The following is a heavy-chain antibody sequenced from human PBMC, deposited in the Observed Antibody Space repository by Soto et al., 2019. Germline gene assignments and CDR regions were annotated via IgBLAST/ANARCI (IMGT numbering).Heavy chain of an antibody. CDR1: GFTVSSNY. D-gene: IGHD4-17*01. CDR3: AREGDYVAGFDY. CDR2: IYSGGST. J-gene: IGHJ4*02. Sequence: GGSLRLSCAASGFTVSSNYMSWVRQAPGKGLEWVSVIYSGGSTYYADSVKGRFTISRDNSKNTLYLQMNSLRAEGTAVYYCAREGDYVAGFDYWGQGTLVTVSS. V-gene: IGHV3-53*01.